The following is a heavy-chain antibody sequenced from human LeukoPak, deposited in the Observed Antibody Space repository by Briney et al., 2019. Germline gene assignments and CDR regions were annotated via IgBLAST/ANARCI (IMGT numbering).Heavy chain of an antibody. J-gene: IGHJ4*02. CDR1: GFTFSNYA. V-gene: IGHV3-23*01. D-gene: IGHD3-3*01. CDR3: AKDVFELYDVYDH. CDR2: ISGNGGST. Sequence: GGSLRLSCTASGFTFSNYAMSWVRQAPGKGLEWVSAISGNGGSTFDADSVKGRFTISRDNSKNSLYLQMNSLRAEDTAIYYCAKDVFELYDVYDHWGQGTLVSVSS.